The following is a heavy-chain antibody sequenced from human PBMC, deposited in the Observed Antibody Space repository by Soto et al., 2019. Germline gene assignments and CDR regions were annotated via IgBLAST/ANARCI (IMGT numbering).Heavy chain of an antibody. CDR2: IYYSGST. CDR3: ARQALTYYYGSGSLNWFEP. D-gene: IGHD3-10*01. Sequence: PSETLSLTCTVSGGSISSYYWSWIRQPPGKGLEWIGYIYYSGSTNYNPSLKSRVTISVDTSKNQFSLKLSSVTAADTAVYYCARQALTYYYGSGSLNWFEPWGQGTRVTVSS. CDR1: GGSISSYY. V-gene: IGHV4-59*08. J-gene: IGHJ5*02.